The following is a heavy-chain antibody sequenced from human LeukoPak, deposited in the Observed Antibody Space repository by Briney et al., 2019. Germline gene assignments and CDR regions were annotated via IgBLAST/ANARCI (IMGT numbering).Heavy chain of an antibody. J-gene: IGHJ4*02. V-gene: IGHV4-59*08. CDR2: IYYSGST. D-gene: IGHD4-17*01. Sequence: SETLSLTCTVSGGSISSYYWSWIRQPPGKGLEWIGYIYYSGSTNYNPSLKSRVTISEDTSKNQFSLKLSSVTAADTAVYYCARSLYGDYAFDYWGQGTLVTVSS. CDR3: ARSLYGDYAFDY. CDR1: GGSISSYY.